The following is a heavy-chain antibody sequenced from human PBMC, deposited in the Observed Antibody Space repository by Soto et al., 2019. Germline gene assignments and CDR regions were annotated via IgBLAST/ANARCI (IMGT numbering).Heavy chain of an antibody. CDR1: GFSLSTSGVG. CDR2: IYWDDDK. V-gene: IGHV2-5*02. D-gene: IGHD2-21*01. Sequence: SGPTLVNPTQTLTLTCTFSGFSLSTSGVGVGWIRQPPGKALEWLALIYWDDDKRYNPSLKSRLTITKDTSKNQVVLTMTNMDPVDTATYYCVQSRCGGDCLQSYSSHSYYGLDVWGQGTTVTVSS. J-gene: IGHJ6*02. CDR3: VQSRCGGDCLQSYSSHSYYGLDV.